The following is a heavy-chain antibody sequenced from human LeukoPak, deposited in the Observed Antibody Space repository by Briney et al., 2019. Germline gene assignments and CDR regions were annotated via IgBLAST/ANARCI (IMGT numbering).Heavy chain of an antibody. V-gene: IGHV4-39*01. CDR3: ARGDSAYYYDSSGYGY. Sequence: SETLSLTCTVSGGSISSSSYYWGWIRQPPGTGLEWVGSIYYSGSTYYNPSLKSRVTISVDKSKNQFSLKLSSVTAADTAVYYCARGDSAYYYDSSGYGYWGQGTLVTVSS. CDR2: IYYSGST. D-gene: IGHD3-22*01. J-gene: IGHJ4*02. CDR1: GGSISSSSYY.